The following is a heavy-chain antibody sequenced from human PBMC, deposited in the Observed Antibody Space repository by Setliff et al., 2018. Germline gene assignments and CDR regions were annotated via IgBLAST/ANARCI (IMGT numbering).Heavy chain of an antibody. CDR2: IYTSGTT. CDR3: ARIAYGSGSYYFDY. D-gene: IGHD3-10*01. J-gene: IGHJ4*02. CDR1: GGSISDNSYY. V-gene: IGHV4-4*08. Sequence: SETLSLTCTVSGGSISDNSYYWSWIRQPPGKGLEWIGYIYTSGTTKYNPSLKSRVTISIDTSKSQFSLNLSSVTAADTAVYYCARIAYGSGSYYFDYWGQGTLVTVSS.